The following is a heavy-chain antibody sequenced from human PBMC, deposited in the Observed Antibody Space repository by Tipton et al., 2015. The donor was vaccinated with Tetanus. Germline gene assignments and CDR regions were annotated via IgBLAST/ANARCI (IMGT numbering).Heavy chain of an antibody. D-gene: IGHD4-11*01. CDR1: GGSIRSGGYY. CDR2: IYYTGNT. J-gene: IGHJ3*02. CDR3: ARNVYTVTNDAFDI. Sequence: TLSLTCTVSGGSIRSGGYYWTWIRQHPERGLEWLGYIYYTGNTYYNPSLKSRVTISVDTSKDQFSLKLTSVTAADTAVYFCARNVYTVTNDAFDIWGHGTLVNVSS. V-gene: IGHV4-30-4*01.